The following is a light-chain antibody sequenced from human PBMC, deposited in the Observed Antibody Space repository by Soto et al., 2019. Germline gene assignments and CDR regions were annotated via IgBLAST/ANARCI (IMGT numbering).Light chain of an antibody. V-gene: IGKV3-15*01. CDR1: QSVSSN. Sequence: EIVMTQSPATLSVSPGETATLSCRASQSVSSNLAWYQQKPGQAPRLLIYGAYTRATGIPARFSGSGSGTEFTLTISSLQSEDFAVYYCQQYNNWPPTVGQGNKLEIK. CDR3: QQYNNWPPT. J-gene: IGKJ2*01. CDR2: GAY.